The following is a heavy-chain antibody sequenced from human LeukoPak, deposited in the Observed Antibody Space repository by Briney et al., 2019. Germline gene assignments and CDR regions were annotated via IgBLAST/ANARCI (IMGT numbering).Heavy chain of an antibody. CDR3: ARRKFGSSYRDY. V-gene: IGHV4-39*01. J-gene: IGHJ4*02. CDR1: GDSISSSSYY. CDR2: IYYTGST. D-gene: IGHD6-6*01. Sequence: PSETLSLTCTVSGDSISSSSYYWGWIRQPPGKGLEWIGNIYYTGSTSYNPSLKSRVTISVDASKSQFSLKLISVTAADTAVYYCARRKFGSSYRDYWGQGTLVTVFS.